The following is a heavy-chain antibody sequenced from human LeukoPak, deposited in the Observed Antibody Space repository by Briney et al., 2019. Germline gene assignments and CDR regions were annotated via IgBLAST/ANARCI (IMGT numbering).Heavy chain of an antibody. D-gene: IGHD3-10*01. CDR1: GGTFSSYA. V-gene: IGHV1-69*01. CDR2: IIPIFGTA. J-gene: IGHJ4*02. Sequence: SVKVSCKASGGTFSSYAISWVRQAPGQGLEWMGGIIPIFGTANYAQKFQGRVTITADESTSTAYMELSSLRSEDTAVYYCATGTEVRGVIHNKGLFGYWGQGTLVTVSS. CDR3: ATGTEVRGVIHNKGLFGY.